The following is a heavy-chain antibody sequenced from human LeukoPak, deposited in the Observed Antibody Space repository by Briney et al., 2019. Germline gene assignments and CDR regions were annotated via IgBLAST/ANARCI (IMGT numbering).Heavy chain of an antibody. V-gene: IGHV3-15*01. Sequence: GGSLRLSCAASGFTFSNACMSWVRQAPGRGLEWVGRIKSKTDDGTTDYAAPVKGRFSISRDDSKNTLYLQVNSLKTEDTAVYYCTTETGKWLRFLARESRYNYYYYMDVWGKGTTVTVSS. D-gene: IGHD5-12*01. CDR2: IKSKTDDGTT. J-gene: IGHJ6*03. CDR3: TTETGKWLRFLARESRYNYYYYMDV. CDR1: GFTFSNAC.